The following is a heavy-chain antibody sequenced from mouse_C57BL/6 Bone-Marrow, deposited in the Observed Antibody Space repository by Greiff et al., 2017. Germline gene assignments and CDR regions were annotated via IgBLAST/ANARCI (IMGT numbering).Heavy chain of an antibody. CDR2: IDPSDSET. V-gene: IGHV1-52*01. CDR3: ARSGDYDGNWYFDV. CDR1: GYTFTSYW. Sequence: QVQLQQPGAELVRPGSSVKLSCKASGYTFTSYWMHWVKQRPIQGLEWIGNIDPSDSETHYNQKFKDKATLTVDKSSSTAYMQLSSLTSEDSAVYYGARSGDYDGNWYFDVWGTGTTVTVSS. J-gene: IGHJ1*03. D-gene: IGHD2-4*01.